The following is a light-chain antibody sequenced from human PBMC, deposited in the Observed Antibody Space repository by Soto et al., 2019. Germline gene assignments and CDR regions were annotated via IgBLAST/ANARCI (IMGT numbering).Light chain of an antibody. Sequence: QSVLTQPPSVSGAPGQRVIISCTGSSSNIGAGYDVHWYQQLLGTAPRLLIYDNNNRPSGVPARFSVSKSDTSASLAITGLQPEDEADYYCQSYDSSLSGSYVFGTGTKLTVL. V-gene: IGLV1-40*01. CDR2: DNN. J-gene: IGLJ1*01. CDR3: QSYDSSLSGSYV. CDR1: SSNIGAGYD.